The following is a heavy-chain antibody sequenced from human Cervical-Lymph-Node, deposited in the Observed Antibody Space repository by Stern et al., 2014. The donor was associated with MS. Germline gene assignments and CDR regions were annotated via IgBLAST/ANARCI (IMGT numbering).Heavy chain of an antibody. CDR2: IIPIFGTA. J-gene: IGHJ6*02. CDR1: GGTFSSYA. CDR3: ARDSRLITMIVVVITPHYYGMDV. D-gene: IGHD3-22*01. V-gene: IGHV1-69*01. Sequence: VQLLESGAEVKKPGSSVKVSCKASGGTFSSYAISLVRQAPGQGLEWMGGIIPIFGTANYAQKFQGRVTITADESTSTAYMELSSLRSEDTAVYYCARDSRLITMIVVVITPHYYGMDVWGQGTTVTVSS.